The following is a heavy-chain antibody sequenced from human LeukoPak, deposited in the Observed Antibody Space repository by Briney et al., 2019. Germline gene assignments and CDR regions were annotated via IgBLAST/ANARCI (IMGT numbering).Heavy chain of an antibody. CDR2: MSSDGGDK. CDR3: ARSLVPYYYYALDV. CDR1: KFTFGTYT. J-gene: IGHJ6*02. V-gene: IGHV3-30*04. D-gene: IGHD6-13*01. Sequence: GGSLRLSCAASKFTFGTYTMHWVRQAPGKGLEWVSLMSSDGGDKYYADSVKGRFTISRDNSKNTLSLQMNSLKADDTAVYYCARSLVPYYYYALDVWGQGTTVTVSS.